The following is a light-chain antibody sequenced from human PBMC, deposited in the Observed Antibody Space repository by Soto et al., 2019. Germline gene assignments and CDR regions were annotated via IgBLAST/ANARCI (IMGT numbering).Light chain of an antibody. Sequence: DIQMTQSPSSLSASVGDRVTITCRASQGISNYLAWYQQKPGKVPKLLIYAASTLQSGVPSRFSGSGSGTDFTLTISSLKPEDVATYYCQKDNSAPQTFGQGTQVEIK. J-gene: IGKJ1*01. V-gene: IGKV1-27*01. CDR1: QGISNY. CDR3: QKDNSAPQT. CDR2: AAS.